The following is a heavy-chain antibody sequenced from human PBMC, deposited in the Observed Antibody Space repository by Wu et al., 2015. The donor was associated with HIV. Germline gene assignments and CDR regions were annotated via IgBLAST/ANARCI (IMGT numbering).Heavy chain of an antibody. CDR2: INPNSGGT. V-gene: IGHV1-2*02. D-gene: IGHD3-9*01. CDR1: GYTFNDYY. Sequence: QVQLVQSGAEVKKPGASMKVSCKASGYTFNDYYIQWVRQAPGQGLEWMGWINPNSGGTNYAQNFEDRVTMTRDTSITTAYMELNSLRSDDTAVYYCARDKRSHDVLTGYYIYFDYWGQGTLVTVSS. J-gene: IGHJ4*02. CDR3: ARDKRSHDVLTGYYIYFDY.